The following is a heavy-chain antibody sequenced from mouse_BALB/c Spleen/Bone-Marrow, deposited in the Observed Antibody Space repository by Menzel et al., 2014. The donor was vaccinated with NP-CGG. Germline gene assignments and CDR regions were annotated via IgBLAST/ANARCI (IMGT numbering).Heavy chain of an antibody. Sequence: DVQLVESGGGLVQPGGSLKLSCAASGFTFSSYGMPWVRQTPDKRLELVATINSNGGSTYYPDSVKGRFTISRDTAKNTLYLQMSSLKSEETAMYYCVRGNYGNYVDYFDFWGQGTTLTVSS. CDR2: INSNGGST. D-gene: IGHD2-1*01. CDR1: GFTFSSYG. CDR3: VRGNYGNYVDYFDF. J-gene: IGHJ2*01. V-gene: IGHV5-6-3*01.